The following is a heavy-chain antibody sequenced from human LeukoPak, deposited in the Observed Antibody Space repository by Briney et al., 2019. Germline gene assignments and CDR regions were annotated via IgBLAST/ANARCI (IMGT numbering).Heavy chain of an antibody. J-gene: IGHJ4*02. CDR3: TRVYCSSSSCYNADY. CDR2: INLNGGST. CDR1: GYTFTSYY. Sequence: ASVKVSCKTSGYTFTSYYMHWVRQAPGQGLEWMGIINLNGGSTKYAQKFQGRVTMTRDTSTSTAYIELSGLRSEDTAVYYCTRVYCSSSSCYNADYWGQGTLVTVSS. V-gene: IGHV1-46*03. D-gene: IGHD2-2*02.